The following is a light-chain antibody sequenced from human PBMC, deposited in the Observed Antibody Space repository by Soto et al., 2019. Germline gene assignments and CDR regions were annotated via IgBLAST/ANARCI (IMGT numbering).Light chain of an antibody. CDR2: KTS. CDR3: LQYSSYPWT. Sequence: DIQMTQSPSTLSASLGDRVTITCRASQSFSSWLAWYQQKPGIAPKLLIYKTSISERGVPSRFSGSGSGTEFTLTISSLQSDDFATYYCLQYSSYPWTFGQGTKVDIK. V-gene: IGKV1-5*03. J-gene: IGKJ1*01. CDR1: QSFSSW.